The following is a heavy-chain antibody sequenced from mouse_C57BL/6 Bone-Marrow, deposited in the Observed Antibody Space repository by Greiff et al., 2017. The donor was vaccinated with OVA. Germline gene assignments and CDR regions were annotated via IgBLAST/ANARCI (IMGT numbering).Heavy chain of an antibody. J-gene: IGHJ2*01. Sequence: EVKVEESGGGLVKPGGSLKLSCAASGFTFSSYAMSWVRQTPEKRLEWVATISDGGSYTYYPDNVKGRFTISRDNAKNNLYLQMSHLKSEDTAMYYCARGGYGHYWGQGTTLTVSS. CDR3: ARGGYGHY. D-gene: IGHD1-1*01. V-gene: IGHV5-4*03. CDR2: ISDGGSYT. CDR1: GFTFSSYA.